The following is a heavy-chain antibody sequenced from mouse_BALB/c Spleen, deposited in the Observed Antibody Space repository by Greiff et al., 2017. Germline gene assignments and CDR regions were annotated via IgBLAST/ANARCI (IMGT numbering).Heavy chain of an antibody. Sequence: EVHLVESGPGLVKPSQSLSLTCTVTGYSITSDYAWNWIRQFPGNKLEWMGYISYSGSTSYNPSLKSRISITRDTSKNQFFLQLNSVTTEDTATYYCARDYGSSGPYAMDYWGQGTSVTVSS. V-gene: IGHV3-2*02. CDR1: GYSITSDYA. CDR3: ARDYGSSGPYAMDY. J-gene: IGHJ4*01. D-gene: IGHD1-1*01. CDR2: ISYSGST.